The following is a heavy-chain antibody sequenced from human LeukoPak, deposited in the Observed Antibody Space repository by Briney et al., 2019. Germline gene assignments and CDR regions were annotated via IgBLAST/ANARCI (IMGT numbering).Heavy chain of an antibody. Sequence: GGSLGLSCAASGFTFSSYEMNWVRQAPGKGLEWVSYISSSSSTIYYADSVKGRFTISRDNARNSLYLQMNSLRADDTAVYYCASSGSSGYYDAFDIWGQGTMVTVSS. D-gene: IGHD3-22*01. V-gene: IGHV3-48*03. J-gene: IGHJ3*02. CDR3: ASSGSSGYYDAFDI. CDR2: ISSSSSTI. CDR1: GFTFSSYE.